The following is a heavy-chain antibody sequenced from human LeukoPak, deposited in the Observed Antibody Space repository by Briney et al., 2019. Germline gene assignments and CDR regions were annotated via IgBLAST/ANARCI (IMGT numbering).Heavy chain of an antibody. CDR3: GKEGGA. J-gene: IGHJ5*02. V-gene: IGHV3-23*01. CDR1: GFRFSDYT. D-gene: IGHD3-16*01. CDR2: IGGRGGST. Sequence: PGGSLRLSCAASGFRFSDYTMTWVRQAPGNGPEWVSAIGGRGGSTYYADSLGGRFTISRDNSKDMLYLQMNSLKVEDTATYYCGKEGGAWGQGTKVTVSS.